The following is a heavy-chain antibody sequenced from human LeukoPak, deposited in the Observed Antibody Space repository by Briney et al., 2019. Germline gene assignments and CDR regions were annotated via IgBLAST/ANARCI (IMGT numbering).Heavy chain of an antibody. J-gene: IGHJ4*02. Sequence: GASVKVSCTASGFTFTGYYMHWVRLAPGQGLEWMGWINPNSGGTNYAQKFQGWVTMTRDTSISTAYMELSRLRSDDTAVYYCARGSVGARSNYVGARHYYFDYWGQGTLVTVSS. D-gene: IGHD4-11*01. CDR2: INPNSGGT. V-gene: IGHV1-2*04. CDR1: GFTFTGYY. CDR3: ARGSVGARSNYVGARHYYFDY.